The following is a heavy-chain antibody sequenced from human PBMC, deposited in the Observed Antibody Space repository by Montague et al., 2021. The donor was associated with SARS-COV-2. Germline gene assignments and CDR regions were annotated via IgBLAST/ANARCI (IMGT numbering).Heavy chain of an antibody. CDR3: ARAQYRCLIANRVNYIDV. CDR2: VRYTGST. J-gene: IGHJ6*03. Sequence: SETLSLTCEVYGGSFSGYYWSWIRQSPGEGLEWIGDVRYTGSTSYNPSLKTRVTLSLDTSKNQCSLRLRSVTAADAAVYYCARAQYRCLIANRVNYIDVWGQGAPVTVSS. D-gene: IGHD2-15*01. CDR1: GGSFSGYY. V-gene: IGHV4-34*10.